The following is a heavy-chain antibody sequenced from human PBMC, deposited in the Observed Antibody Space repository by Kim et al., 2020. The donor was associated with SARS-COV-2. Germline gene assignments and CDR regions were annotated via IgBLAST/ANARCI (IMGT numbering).Heavy chain of an antibody. D-gene: IGHD3-22*01. J-gene: IGHJ6*02. CDR1: GFTFSSYA. Sequence: GGSLRLSCAPSGFTFSSYAMAWVRQAPGKGLEYVSSITGSGDATNYADSVKGRFTISRDNSRNTLYLQMNILRAEDTAVYYCAKDPQSSGYFYGMDFWGQEATVTVSS. V-gene: IGHV3-23*01. CDR2: ITGSGDAT. CDR3: AKDPQSSGYFYGMDF.